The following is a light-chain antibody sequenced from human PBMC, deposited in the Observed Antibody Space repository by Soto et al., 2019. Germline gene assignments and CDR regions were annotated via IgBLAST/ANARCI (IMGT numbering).Light chain of an antibody. CDR3: KQYDDWLQLT. Sequence: IVMTQSPATLSVSPGERATLSCRASQSVNIYLAWYQQKPGQAPRLLIFGASSRATGIPARFSGSGSGTEFNLTISSLQSADFAVYFCKQYDDWLQLTFGGGTKVEIX. J-gene: IGKJ4*01. CDR1: QSVNIY. V-gene: IGKV3D-15*01. CDR2: GAS.